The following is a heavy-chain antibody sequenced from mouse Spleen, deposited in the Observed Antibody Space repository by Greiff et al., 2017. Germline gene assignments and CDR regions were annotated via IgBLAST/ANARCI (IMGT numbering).Heavy chain of an antibody. CDR3: ARNGIRGYWYFDV. D-gene: IGHD4-1*01. J-gene: IGHJ1*01. V-gene: IGHV2-4*02. Sequence: VQGVESGPGLVQPSQSLSITCTVSGFSLTSYGVHWVRQPPGKGLEWLGVIWSGGSTDYNAAFISRLSISKDNSKSQVFFKMNSLQADDTAIYYCARNGIRGYWYFDVWGAGTTVTVSS. CDR2: IWSGGST. CDR1: GFSLTSYG.